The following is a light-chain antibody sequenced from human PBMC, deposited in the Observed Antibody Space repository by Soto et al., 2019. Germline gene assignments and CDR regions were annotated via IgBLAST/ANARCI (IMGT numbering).Light chain of an antibody. CDR3: QQYAHLPIT. CDR1: QSLGSGY. V-gene: IGKV3-20*01. J-gene: IGKJ1*01. CDR2: DAT. Sequence: VLTQSPVPLSLSPGERATLSCRASQSLGSGYLAWYQQKAGQAPRLLIYDATSGATGIPDRFSGSGSGTDFALTISRVEAEDFAVYYCQQYAHLPITFGQGTKVEI.